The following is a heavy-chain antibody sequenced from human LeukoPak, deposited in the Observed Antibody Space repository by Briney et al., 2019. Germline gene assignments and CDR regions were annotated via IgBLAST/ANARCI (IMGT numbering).Heavy chain of an antibody. CDR2: ISYDGRNN. V-gene: IGHV3-30*18. J-gene: IGHJ4*02. Sequence: GGSLRLSCAASGFTFSSYSMNWVRQAPGKGLEWVAVISYDGRNNYYGDSVKGRFTISRDNSKNTPYLQMNSLRGEDTAVYYCAKDPRQGIYSGYLMEFDYWGQGTLVTVSS. CDR3: AKDPRQGIYSGYLMEFDY. D-gene: IGHD5-12*01. CDR1: GFTFSSYS.